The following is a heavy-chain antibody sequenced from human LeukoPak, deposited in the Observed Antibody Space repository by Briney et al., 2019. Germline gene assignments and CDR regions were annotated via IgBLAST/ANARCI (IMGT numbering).Heavy chain of an antibody. CDR1: GFSFRTYN. CDR3: AKDFADDYGDFIDY. V-gene: IGHV3-30*02. D-gene: IGHD4-17*01. J-gene: IGHJ4*02. CDR2: ISYNGGYI. Sequence: GGSLRLSCTASGFSFRTYNLHWVRQAPGKGLEWVAVISYNGGYIHYEDSVKGRFTISRDNSKNTLYLQMNSLRAEDTAVYYCAKDFADDYGDFIDYWGQGTLVTVSS.